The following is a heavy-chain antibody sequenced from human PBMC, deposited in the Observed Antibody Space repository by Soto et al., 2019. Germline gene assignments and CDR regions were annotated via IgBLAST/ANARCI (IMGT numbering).Heavy chain of an antibody. CDR2: IYSGGST. V-gene: IGHV3-66*01. CDR3: ARDHVRSSSWSAYSYGMDV. J-gene: IGHJ6*02. Sequence: EVQLVESGGGLVQPGGSLRLSCAASGFTVSSNYMSWVRQAPGKGLEWVSVIYSGGSTYYADSVKGRFTISRDNSKNTLXXQMNSLRAEDTAVYYCARDHVRSSSWSAYSYGMDVWGQGTTVTVSS. D-gene: IGHD6-13*01. CDR1: GFTVSSNY.